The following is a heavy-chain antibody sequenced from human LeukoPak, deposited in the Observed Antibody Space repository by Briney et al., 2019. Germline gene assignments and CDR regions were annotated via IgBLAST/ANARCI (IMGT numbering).Heavy chain of an antibody. D-gene: IGHD5-18*01. CDR2: ISSSSDYI. CDR3: ARDQDGTTALAH. J-gene: IGHJ4*02. CDR1: GFSLSSYS. Sequence: GGSLRLSCAASGFSLSSYSMNWVRQAPGKGLEWVSSISSSSDYIYYADSVKGRFTISRDNAKNSLYLQMNSLRAEDTAVYYCARDQDGTTALAHWGQGTLVTVSS. V-gene: IGHV3-21*01.